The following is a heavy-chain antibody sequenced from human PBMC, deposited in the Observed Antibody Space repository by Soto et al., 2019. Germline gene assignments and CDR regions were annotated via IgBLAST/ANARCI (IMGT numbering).Heavy chain of an antibody. Sequence: QVQLQESGPGLVKTSETLSLTCTVSGGSVSSGPYHWNWVRQPPGKGLEWIGHISYSGTANYNPSLRVRVTMATATSMNPFSLRLTSMNAADTSVYYCMRSHGAYWGQGALVTVSP. CDR1: GGSVSSGPYH. D-gene: IGHD2-8*01. J-gene: IGHJ4*02. CDR2: ISYSGTA. V-gene: IGHV4-61*03. CDR3: MRSHGAY.